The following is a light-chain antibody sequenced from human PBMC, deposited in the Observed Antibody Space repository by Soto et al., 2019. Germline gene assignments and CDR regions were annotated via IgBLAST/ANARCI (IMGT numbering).Light chain of an antibody. J-gene: IGKJ1*01. Sequence: EIVMTQSPATLSVSPGERATLSCRGSQSVSSNLAWYQQKPGQAPRLLFYGASTRATGIPARFSGSGSGTEFTLSISSLQSEDFAVYYCQQYNNWPWTFGQGTKVEIK. CDR2: GAS. CDR3: QQYNNWPWT. CDR1: QSVSSN. V-gene: IGKV3-15*01.